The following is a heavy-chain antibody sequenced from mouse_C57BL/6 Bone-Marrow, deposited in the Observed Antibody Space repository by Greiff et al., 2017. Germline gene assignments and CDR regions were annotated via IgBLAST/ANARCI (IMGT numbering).Heavy chain of an antibody. CDR1: GYTFTNYW. V-gene: IGHV1-64*01. CDR2: MHPNGGSP. CDR3: ASSYEYDDYTMDY. D-gene: IGHD2-4*01. J-gene: IGHJ4*01. Sequence: VQLQQSGAELVKPGASVKLSCKASGYTFTNYWMHWVKQRPGQGLEWIGMMHPNGGSPDYNEKFKSEATLSVDKSSRTAYMELGSLTSEDSAVYDCASSYEYDDYTMDYWGQGTSVTVSS.